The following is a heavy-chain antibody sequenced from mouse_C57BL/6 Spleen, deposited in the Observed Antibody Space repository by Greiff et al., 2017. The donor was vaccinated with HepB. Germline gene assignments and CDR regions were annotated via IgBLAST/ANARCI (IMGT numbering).Heavy chain of an antibody. J-gene: IGHJ2*01. CDR1: GYTFTDYE. CDR2: IDPETGGT. V-gene: IGHV1-15*01. Sequence: QVQLQQSGAELVRPGASVTLSCKASGYTFTDYEMHWVKQTHVHGLEWIGTIDPETGGTAYNQKFKGKAILTADKSSSTAYMELRSLTSEDSAVEYSTRGLAFDYWGQGTTLTVSS. D-gene: IGHD3-3*01. CDR3: TRGLAFDY.